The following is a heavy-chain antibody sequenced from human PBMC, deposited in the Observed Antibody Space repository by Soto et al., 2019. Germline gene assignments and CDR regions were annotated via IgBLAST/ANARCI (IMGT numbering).Heavy chain of an antibody. D-gene: IGHD2-2*01. CDR2: INPSGGST. CDR3: AREPIVVPAATADAFAI. V-gene: IGHV1-46*01. CDR1: GYTFTSYY. Sequence: ASVKVSCKTSGYTFTSYYMHWVRQAPGQGLEWMGIINPSGGSTSYAQKFQGRVTMTRDTSTSTVYMELSSLRSEDTAVYYCAREPIVVPAATADAFAIWGQGTMVTVSS. J-gene: IGHJ3*02.